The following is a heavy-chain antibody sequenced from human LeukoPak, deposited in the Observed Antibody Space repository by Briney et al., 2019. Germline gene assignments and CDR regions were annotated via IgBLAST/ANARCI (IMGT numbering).Heavy chain of an antibody. CDR1: GFTLSGSA. Sequence: QPGGCLRLSCAASGFTLSGSAMHWVRQASGEGLECVGRIRSQANNYATAYDASVKGRFNISRDDSKNTAYLQMNSLKTEDTAVYYCSSGVDGMDVWGQGTTVTVSS. V-gene: IGHV3-73*01. CDR3: SSGVDGMDV. CDR2: IRSQANNYAT. D-gene: IGHD3-10*01. J-gene: IGHJ6*02.